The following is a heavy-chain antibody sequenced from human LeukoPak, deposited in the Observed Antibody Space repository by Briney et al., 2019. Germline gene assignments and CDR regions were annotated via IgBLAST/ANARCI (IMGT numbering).Heavy chain of an antibody. CDR1: GGSISSGDYY. CDR3: AREVVVPAAVDY. D-gene: IGHD2-2*01. Sequence: PSQTLSLTCTVSGGSISSGDYYQSWIRQPPGKGLEWIGYIYYSGSTYYNPSLKSRVTISVDTSKNQFSLKLSSVTAADTAVYYCAREVVVPAAVDYWGQGTLVTVSS. J-gene: IGHJ4*02. V-gene: IGHV4-30-4*01. CDR2: IYYSGST.